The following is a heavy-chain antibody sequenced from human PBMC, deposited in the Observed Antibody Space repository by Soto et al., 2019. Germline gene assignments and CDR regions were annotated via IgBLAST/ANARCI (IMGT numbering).Heavy chain of an antibody. D-gene: IGHD3-16*02. V-gene: IGHV4-39*01. J-gene: IGHJ4*02. CDR1: GGSISSSSYY. CDR2: IYYSGST. CDR3: ARHQYDYIWGSYRLYYFDY. Sequence: SETLSLTCTVSGGSISSSSYYWGWIRQPPGKGLEWIGSIYYSGSTYYNPSLKSRVAISVDTSKNQFSLKLSSVTAADTAVYYCARHQYDYIWGSYRLYYFDYWGQGTLVTVSS.